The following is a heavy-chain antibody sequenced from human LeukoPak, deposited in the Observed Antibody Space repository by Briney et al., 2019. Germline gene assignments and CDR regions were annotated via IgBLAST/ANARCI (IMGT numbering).Heavy chain of an antibody. CDR3: ARGGIVHGDYSIHGLNCFDY. CDR2: IWNDGSNK. J-gene: IGHJ4*02. CDR1: GFTFSRNA. D-gene: IGHD4-17*01. Sequence: GRSLRLSCAASGFTFSRNAMHWVRQAPGKGLEWVAVIWNDGSNKYYADSVKGRFTISRDNSKNTLYLQMNSLRSDDTAVYYCARGGIVHGDYSIHGLNCFDYWGQGSLVTVSS. V-gene: IGHV3-33*01.